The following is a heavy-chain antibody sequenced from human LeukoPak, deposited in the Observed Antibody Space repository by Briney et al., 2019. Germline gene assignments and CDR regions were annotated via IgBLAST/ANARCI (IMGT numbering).Heavy chain of an antibody. D-gene: IGHD3-10*01. V-gene: IGHV1-69*13. CDR1: GGTFSSYA. CDR3: ARDRSYYNDY. Sequence: ASVKVSCKASGGTFSSYAISWVRQAPGQGLEWMGGIIPIFGTANYAQKFQGRVTITADESTSTAYMELRSLRSDDTAVYYCARDRSYYNDYWGQGTLVTVSS. J-gene: IGHJ4*02. CDR2: IIPIFGTA.